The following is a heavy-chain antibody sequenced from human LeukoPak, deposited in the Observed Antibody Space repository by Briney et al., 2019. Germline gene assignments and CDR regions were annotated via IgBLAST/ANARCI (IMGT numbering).Heavy chain of an antibody. V-gene: IGHV4-59*01. CDR2: IHYSGST. CDR3: ARDKFPGDY. CDR1: GGSITSYY. Sequence: SETLSLTCTVSGGSITSYYWNWIRQPPGKGLEWIGYIHYSGSTDYNPSLKSRVTISVDTSKNQFSLNLRSVTAADTAVYYCARDKFPGDYWGQGTLVTVSS. J-gene: IGHJ4*02.